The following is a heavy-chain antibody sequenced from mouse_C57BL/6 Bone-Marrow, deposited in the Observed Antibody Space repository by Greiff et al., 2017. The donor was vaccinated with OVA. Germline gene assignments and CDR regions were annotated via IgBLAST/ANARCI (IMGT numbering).Heavy chain of an antibody. CDR1: GYTFTDYY. Sequence: VQLQQSGPELVKPGASVKISCKASGYTFTDYYMNWVKQSHGKSLEWIGDIIPNNGGTSYNQKFKGKATLTVDKSSSTAYMELRNLTSEDSAVYYCARSYYGSSHYAMDYWGQGTSVTVSS. CDR2: IIPNNGGT. CDR3: ARSYYGSSHYAMDY. D-gene: IGHD1-1*01. J-gene: IGHJ4*01. V-gene: IGHV1-26*01.